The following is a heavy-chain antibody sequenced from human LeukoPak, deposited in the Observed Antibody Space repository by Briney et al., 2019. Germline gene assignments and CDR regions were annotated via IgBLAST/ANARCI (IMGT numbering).Heavy chain of an antibody. CDR2: IIPIFGIA. V-gene: IGHV1-69*04. J-gene: IGHJ3*02. CDR1: ARTFSSYA. CDR3: ARASRFNYGSGADAFDI. Sequence: ASVTVSCKASARTFSSYAISWVRQAHGQGLEWMGRIIPIFGIANYAQKFQGRVTITADKSTSTAYMELSSLRSEDTAVYYCARASRFNYGSGADAFDIWGQGTMVTVSS. D-gene: IGHD3-10*01.